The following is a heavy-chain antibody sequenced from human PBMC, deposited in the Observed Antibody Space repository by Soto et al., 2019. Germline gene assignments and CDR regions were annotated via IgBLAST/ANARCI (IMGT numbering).Heavy chain of an antibody. CDR1: GFIFSNYA. CDR2: ILGSGDTT. J-gene: IGHJ4*02. CDR3: AKVDVYYFDY. V-gene: IGHV3-23*01. Sequence: ESGGDWVQPGGSLTLSCAASGFIFSNYAITWVRQAPGKGLEWVSAILGSGDTTYYADSVKGRFTISRDNSKSTVYLQMNNLRADDTAIYFCAKVDVYYFDYWGQGTLVTVSS.